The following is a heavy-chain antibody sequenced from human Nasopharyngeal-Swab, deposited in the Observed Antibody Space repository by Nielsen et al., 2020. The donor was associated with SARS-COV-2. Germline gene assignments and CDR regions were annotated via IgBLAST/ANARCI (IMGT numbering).Heavy chain of an antibody. Sequence: GGSLRLSCIASGFTFGDYAMSWFRQAPGKGLEWVGFIRSKAYGGTTEYAASVKGRFTISRDDSKSIAYLQMNSLKTEDTAVYYCTRVIAAHYYGMDVWGQGTTVTVSS. CDR3: TRVIAAHYYGMDV. J-gene: IGHJ6*02. D-gene: IGHD6-13*01. CDR2: IRSKAYGGTT. V-gene: IGHV3-49*03. CDR1: GFTFGDYA.